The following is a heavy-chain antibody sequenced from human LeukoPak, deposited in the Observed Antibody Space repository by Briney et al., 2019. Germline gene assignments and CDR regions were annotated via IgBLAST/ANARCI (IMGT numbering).Heavy chain of an antibody. CDR1: GYSISSGYY. CDR3: ARDRGRRYDSSVGGALDY. D-gene: IGHD3-22*01. J-gene: IGHJ4*02. CDR2: IYHSGSP. Sequence: PSETLSLTCAVSGYSISSGYYWGWIRQPPGKGLEWIGSIYHSGSPYSSPSLKSRVTISVDTSKNQFSLNLSSVTAADTAVYYCARDRGRRYDSSVGGALDYWGQGTLVTVSS. V-gene: IGHV4-38-2*02.